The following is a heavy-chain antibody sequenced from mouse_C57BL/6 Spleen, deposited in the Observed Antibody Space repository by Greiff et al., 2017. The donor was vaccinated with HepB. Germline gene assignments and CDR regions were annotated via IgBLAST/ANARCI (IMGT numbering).Heavy chain of an antibody. Sequence: VHLVESGAELAKPGASVKLSCKASGYTFTSYWMHWVKQRPGQGLEWIGYINPSSGYTKYNQKFKDKATLTADKSSSTAYMQLSSLTYEDSAVYYCAIYDYDEGFDYWGQGTTLTVSS. V-gene: IGHV1-7*01. CDR2: INPSSGYT. J-gene: IGHJ2*01. CDR1: GYTFTSYW. D-gene: IGHD2-4*01. CDR3: AIYDYDEGFDY.